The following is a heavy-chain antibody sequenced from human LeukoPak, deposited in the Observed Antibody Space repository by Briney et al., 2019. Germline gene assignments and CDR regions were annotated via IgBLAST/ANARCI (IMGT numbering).Heavy chain of an antibody. V-gene: IGHV4-59*01. CDR2: IYYSGST. Sequence: SETLSLTCTVSGGSISSYYWSWIRQPPGKGLQWIGYIYYSGSTNYNPSPKSRVTISVDTSKNQFSLRLTSVTAADTAVYYCARSLAYGDSDYWGQGTLVTVSS. D-gene: IGHD4-17*01. CDR1: GGSISSYY. J-gene: IGHJ4*02. CDR3: ARSLAYGDSDY.